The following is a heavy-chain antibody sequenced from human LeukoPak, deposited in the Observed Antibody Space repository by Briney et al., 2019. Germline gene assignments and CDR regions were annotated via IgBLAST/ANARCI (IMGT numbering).Heavy chain of an antibody. V-gene: IGHV1-69*05. D-gene: IGHD4-17*01. CDR3: ARAARATVTRGWFDP. Sequence: SVKVSCKASGGTFSSYAISWVRQAPGQGLEWMGGIIPIFGTANYAQKFQGRVTITTDGSTSTAYMELSSLRSEDTAVYYCARAARATVTRGWFDPWGQGTLVTVSS. CDR2: IIPIFGTA. J-gene: IGHJ5*02. CDR1: GGTFSSYA.